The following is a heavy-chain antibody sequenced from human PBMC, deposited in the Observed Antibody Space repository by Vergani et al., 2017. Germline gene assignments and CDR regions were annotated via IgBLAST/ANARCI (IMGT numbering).Heavy chain of an antibody. CDR2: ISGSGGST. V-gene: IGHV3-23*01. CDR1: GFTFSSYA. D-gene: IGHD2-2*01. Sequence: EVRLLESGGGLVQPGGSLRLSCAASGFTFSSYAMSWVRQAPGKGLEWVSAISGSGGSTYYADSVKGRFTISRDNSKNTLYLQMNSLRAEDTAVYYCAKDEAIVVVPADKPEDWGQGTLVTVSS. CDR3: AKDEAIVVVPADKPED. J-gene: IGHJ4*02.